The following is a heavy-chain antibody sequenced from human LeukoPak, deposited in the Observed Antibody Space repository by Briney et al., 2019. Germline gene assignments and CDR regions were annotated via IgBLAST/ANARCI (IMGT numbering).Heavy chain of an antibody. CDR3: ARESVSSGWPRNDH. CDR2: IKRDGSEK. CDR1: GFTFSSYW. D-gene: IGHD6-19*01. Sequence: GGSLRLSCAASGFTFSSYWMTWVRQAPGKGLEWVANIKRDGSEKYYVDSVKGRFTISRDNAKNSLHLQLNSLRVEDTAFYYCARESVSSGWPRNDHWGQGTLVTVSS. V-gene: IGHV3-7*01. J-gene: IGHJ4*02.